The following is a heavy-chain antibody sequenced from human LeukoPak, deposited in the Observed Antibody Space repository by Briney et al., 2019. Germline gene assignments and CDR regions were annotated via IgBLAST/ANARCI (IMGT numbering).Heavy chain of an antibody. CDR3: ASLYILREVEYFDY. D-gene: IGHD2-2*02. CDR1: GFTFSTYW. J-gene: IGHJ4*01. Sequence: GGSLRPSCATSGFTFSTYWMTWVRQAPGKGLEWVANIKQDGSEKNYVDSVKGRFTISRDNAKNSLSLQLSSLRPEDTAVYYCASLYILREVEYFDYWGQGTTVTVSS. V-gene: IGHV3-7*02. CDR2: IKQDGSEK.